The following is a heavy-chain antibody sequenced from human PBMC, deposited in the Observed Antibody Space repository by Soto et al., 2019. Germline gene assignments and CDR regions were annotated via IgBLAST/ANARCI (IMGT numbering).Heavy chain of an antibody. CDR3: ARGRPYGMDV. Sequence: EVQLVESGGGLVQPGGSLRVSCAASGFTFGSYWMNWVRQAPGKGLVWVSRIDSDGSSTTYADSVKGPFTTSRDNAKNTLYLQMSSLRVEDTAVYYCARGRPYGMDVWGQGTTVTVSS. V-gene: IGHV3-74*01. CDR1: GFTFGSYW. J-gene: IGHJ6*02. CDR2: IDSDGSST.